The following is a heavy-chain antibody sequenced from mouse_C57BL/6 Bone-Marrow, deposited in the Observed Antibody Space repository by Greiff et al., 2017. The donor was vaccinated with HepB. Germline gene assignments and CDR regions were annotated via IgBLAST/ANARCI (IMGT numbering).Heavy chain of an antibody. Sequence: QVQLQQPGAELVKPGASVKLSCKASGYTFTSYWMHWVKQRPGQGLEWIGEIDPSDGYTNYNQKFKGKATLTVDTSSSTAYMQLSSLTSEDSAVYYGASITSVYGGRSYWYFDVWGTGTTVTVSS. V-gene: IGHV1-50*01. CDR3: ASITSVYGGRSYWYFDV. CDR1: GYTFTSYW. J-gene: IGHJ1*03. D-gene: IGHD1-1*01. CDR2: IDPSDGYT.